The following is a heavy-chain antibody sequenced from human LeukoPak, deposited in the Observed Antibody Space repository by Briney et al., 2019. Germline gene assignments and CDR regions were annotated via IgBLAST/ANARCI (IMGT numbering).Heavy chain of an antibody. J-gene: IGHJ4*02. V-gene: IGHV3-53*01. CDR2: IYSGGST. CDR1: GFTVSSNY. CDR3: AREYYFDY. Sequence: GGSLRLSCAASGFTVSSNYMSWVRQAPGKGLEWVSVIYSGGSTYYADSVKGRFTISSDNSKNTLYLQMNSLRAEDTAVYYYAREYYFDYWGQGTLVTVSS.